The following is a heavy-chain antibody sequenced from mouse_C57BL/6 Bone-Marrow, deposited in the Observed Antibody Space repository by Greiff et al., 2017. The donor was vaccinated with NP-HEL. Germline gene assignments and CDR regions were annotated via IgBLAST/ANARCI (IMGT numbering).Heavy chain of an antibody. CDR3: ARMMDYLTWFAY. CDR1: GYTFTSYW. Sequence: QVQLQQPGAELVRPGSSVKLSCKASGYTFTSYWMHWVKQRPIQGLEWIGNIDPSDSETHYNQKFKDKATLTVDKSSSTAYMQLSSLTSEDSAVYCCARMMDYLTWFAYWGQGTLVTVSA. D-gene: IGHD2-3*01. V-gene: IGHV1-52*01. J-gene: IGHJ3*01. CDR2: IDPSDSET.